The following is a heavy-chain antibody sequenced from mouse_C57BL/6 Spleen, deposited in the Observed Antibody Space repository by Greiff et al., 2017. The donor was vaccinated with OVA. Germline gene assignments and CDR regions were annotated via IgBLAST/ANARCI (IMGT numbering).Heavy chain of an antibody. CDR2: IYPGDGDT. V-gene: IGHV1-80*01. J-gene: IGHJ3*02. CDR1: GYAFSSYW. D-gene: IGHD1-1*01. CDR3: ARGYYGSSPGY. Sequence: QVQLQQSGAELVKPGASVKISCKASGYAFSSYWLNWVKQRPGKGLEWIGQIYPGDGDTNYNGKFKGKATLTADKSSSTAYMQLSSLTSEDSAVYFCARGYYGSSPGYWGQGTLVTVSA.